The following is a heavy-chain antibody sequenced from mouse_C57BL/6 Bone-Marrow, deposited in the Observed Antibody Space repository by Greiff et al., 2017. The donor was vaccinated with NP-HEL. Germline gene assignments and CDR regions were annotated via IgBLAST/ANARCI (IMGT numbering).Heavy chain of an antibody. CDR3: ARDAGGLRRDY. CDR1: GFTFSSYA. D-gene: IGHD2-2*01. V-gene: IGHV5-4*01. Sequence: EVKLVESGGGLVKPGGSLKLSCAASGFTFSSYAMSWVRQTPEKRLEWVATISDGGSYTYYPDNVKGRFTNSRDNAKNNLYLQLSHLKSEDTAMYYCARDAGGLRRDYWGQGTTLTVSS. J-gene: IGHJ2*01. CDR2: ISDGGSYT.